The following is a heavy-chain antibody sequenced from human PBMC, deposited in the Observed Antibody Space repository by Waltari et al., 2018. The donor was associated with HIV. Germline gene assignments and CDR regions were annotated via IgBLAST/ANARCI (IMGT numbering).Heavy chain of an antibody. V-gene: IGHV3-7*04. CDR1: RFDLSSYW. J-gene: IGHJ4*02. CDR2: INQNGSEQ. D-gene: IGHD2-8*01. CDR3: AGGPNWD. Sequence: VKLVESGGGLVQPGGSLRLSGSASRFDLSSYWMTWVRQAPGKGLEWVANINQNGSEQYYAESVKGRFTISRDNAKKSLSLQMNSLRVADSAIYYCAGGPNWDWGQGIPVTVSS.